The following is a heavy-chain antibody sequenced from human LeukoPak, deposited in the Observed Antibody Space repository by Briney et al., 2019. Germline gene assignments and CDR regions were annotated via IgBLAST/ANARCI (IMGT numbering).Heavy chain of an antibody. J-gene: IGHJ1*01. CDR2: ISGSGGFT. CDR1: GFTFSNYA. Sequence: GGSLRLSCAASGFTFSNYAMSWVRQAPGKGLEWVSAISGSGGFTYYADSVTGRFTIARDNSKDTLYLQMNGLRAGDTATYYCAKHGYSSGWPQVPSQHWGQGTLVTVSS. CDR3: AKHGYSSGWPQVPSQH. D-gene: IGHD6-19*01. V-gene: IGHV3-23*01.